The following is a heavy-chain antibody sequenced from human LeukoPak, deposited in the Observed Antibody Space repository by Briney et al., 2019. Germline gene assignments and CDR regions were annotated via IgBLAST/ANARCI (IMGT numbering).Heavy chain of an antibody. CDR2: INPNSGGT. J-gene: IGHJ4*02. CDR3: ARGRNIEMTTMSGGSDY. D-gene: IGHD5-24*01. V-gene: IGHV1-2*02. CDR1: GYTFTGYY. Sequence: ASVKVSCKASGYTFTGYYIHWVRQAPAQGLEWMGWINPNSGGTNYAQKFQGRVSMTRDTSISTAYMDLSDPRSDDTAVYYCARGRNIEMTTMSGGSDYWGQGTLVTVSS.